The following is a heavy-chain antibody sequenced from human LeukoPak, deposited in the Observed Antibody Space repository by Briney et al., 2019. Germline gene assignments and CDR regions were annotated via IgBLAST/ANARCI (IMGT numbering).Heavy chain of an antibody. CDR1: GGSISSNNW. V-gene: IGHV4-4*02. D-gene: IGHD4-23*01. CDR2: MYHSGST. CDR3: PRGVHNLAGAPQSGNHFDY. J-gene: IGHJ4*02. Sequence: SETLSLTCAVFGGSISSNNWWSWVRQPPGKGLEWIGEMYHSGSTNYNPSLKSRVTMSVDTSKNQFSLKLSSVTAADTAVYYCPRGVHNLAGAPQSGNHFDYWGQGTLVTVSS.